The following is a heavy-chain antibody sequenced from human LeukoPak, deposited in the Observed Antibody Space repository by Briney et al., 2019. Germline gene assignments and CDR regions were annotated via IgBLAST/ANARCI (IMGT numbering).Heavy chain of an antibody. Sequence: SQTLSLTCAISGDSVSSNSAAWNWISQSPSGALGGLVRTYYRSKWYNDYAISVKSRITINPDTSKNQFSLQLNSVTPEDTAVYYCAHGEAAAGDAFDIWGQGTMVTVSS. D-gene: IGHD6-13*01. CDR1: GDSVSSNSAA. J-gene: IGHJ3*02. V-gene: IGHV6-1*01. CDR3: AHGEAAAGDAFDI. CDR2: TYYRSKWYN.